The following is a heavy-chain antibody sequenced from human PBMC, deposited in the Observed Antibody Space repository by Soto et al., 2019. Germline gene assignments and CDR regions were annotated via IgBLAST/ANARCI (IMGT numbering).Heavy chain of an antibody. CDR1: GFTFDDYA. Sequence: EVQLVESGGGLVQPGRSLRHSCAASGFTFDDYAMHWVRQAPGKGLEWVSGLSWYSGSIGYADSVKGRFTISRDNAKNSLYLQMNSLRAEDTALYYCAKDKERVGSGNYYMDVWGKGTTFTVSS. D-gene: IGHD3-10*01. J-gene: IGHJ6*03. CDR2: LSWYSGSI. V-gene: IGHV3-9*01. CDR3: AKDKERVGSGNYYMDV.